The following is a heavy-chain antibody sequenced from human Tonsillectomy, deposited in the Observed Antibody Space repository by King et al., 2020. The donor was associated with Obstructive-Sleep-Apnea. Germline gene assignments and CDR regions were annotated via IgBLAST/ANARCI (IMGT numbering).Heavy chain of an antibody. Sequence: QLQESGPGLVKPSETLSLTCTVSGGSISSYYWSWIRQPPGKGLEWIGYIYYSGSTNYNPSLKSRVTISVDTSKNQFSLTLSSVTAADTAVYYCSRDGDPDYYYYGMDVWGQGTTVTVSS. CDR1: GGSISSYY. D-gene: IGHD7-27*01. CDR2: IYYSGST. V-gene: IGHV4-59*08. J-gene: IGHJ6*02. CDR3: SRDGDPDYYYYGMDV.